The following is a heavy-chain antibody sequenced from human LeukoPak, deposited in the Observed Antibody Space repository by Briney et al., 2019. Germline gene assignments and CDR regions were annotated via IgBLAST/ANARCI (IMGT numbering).Heavy chain of an antibody. J-gene: IGHJ5*02. CDR3: ARRGNSGSYYELSWFDP. Sequence: PSETLSLTCTVSGGSISSSSYYWGWIRQPPGKGLEWIGSIYYSGSTYYNPSLKSRVTISVDTSKNQFSLKLSSVTAADTAVYYCARRGNSGSYYELSWFDPWGQGTLVTVSS. V-gene: IGHV4-39*07. CDR1: GGSISSSSYY. CDR2: IYYSGST. D-gene: IGHD1-26*01.